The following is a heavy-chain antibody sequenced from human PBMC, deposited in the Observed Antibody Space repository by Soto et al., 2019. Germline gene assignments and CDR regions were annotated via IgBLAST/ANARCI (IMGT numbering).Heavy chain of an antibody. CDR3: ARDKRDSSGYYFDY. Sequence: GGLLRLSCAASGFTFSSYGMRWVRQAPGKGLEWVAVIWYDGSNKYYADSVKGRFTISRDNSKNTLYLQMNSLRAEDTAVYYCARDKRDSSGYYFDYWGQGTLVTVSS. CDR1: GFTFSSYG. CDR2: IWYDGSNK. J-gene: IGHJ4*02. V-gene: IGHV3-33*01. D-gene: IGHD3-22*01.